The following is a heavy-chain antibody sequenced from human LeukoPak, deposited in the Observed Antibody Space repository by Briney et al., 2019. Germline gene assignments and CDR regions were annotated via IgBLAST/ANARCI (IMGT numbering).Heavy chain of an antibody. V-gene: IGHV4-34*01. D-gene: IGHD2-2*01. Sequence: PSETLSLTCAVYGGSFSGYYWSWIRQPPGKGLEWIGEINHSGSTNYNPSLKSRVTISVDTSKNQFSLKLSSVTAADTAVYCCARAQGYCSSTSCYFYYYYGMDVWGKGTTVTVSS. J-gene: IGHJ6*04. CDR3: ARAQGYCSSTSCYFYYYYGMDV. CDR1: GGSFSGYY. CDR2: INHSGST.